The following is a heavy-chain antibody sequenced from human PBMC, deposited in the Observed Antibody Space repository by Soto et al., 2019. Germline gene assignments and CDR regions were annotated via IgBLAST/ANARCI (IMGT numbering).Heavy chain of an antibody. CDR1: GYSFTSYW. CDR2: IYPGDSDT. CDR3: ASGVRGVMGRYYYYYGMDV. V-gene: IGHV5-51*01. J-gene: IGHJ6*02. D-gene: IGHD3-10*01. Sequence: RGESLKISCKGSGYSFTSYWIGWVRQMPGKGLEWMGIIYPGDSDTRYSPSFQGQVTISADKSISTAYLQWSSLKASDTAMYYCASGVRGVMGRYYYYYGMDVWGQGPTVTVSS.